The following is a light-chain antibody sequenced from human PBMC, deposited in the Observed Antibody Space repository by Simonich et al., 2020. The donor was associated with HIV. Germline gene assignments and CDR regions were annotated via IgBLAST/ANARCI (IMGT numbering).Light chain of an antibody. CDR3: QSYDISNHWV. V-gene: IGLV2-23*01. CDR2: EGT. CDR1: SSDVGSYNL. J-gene: IGLJ3*02. Sequence: QSALTQPASVSGSPGQSITISCTGTSSDVGSYNLVSWYQQHPGKAPKLLIYEGTKRPSGVSNRFSGSKSGNTASLTISGFRAEDEADYDCQSYDISNHWVFGGGTKLTVL.